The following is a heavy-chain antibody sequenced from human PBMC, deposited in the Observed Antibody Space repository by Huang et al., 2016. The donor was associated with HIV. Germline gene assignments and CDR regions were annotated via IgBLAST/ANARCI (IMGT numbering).Heavy chain of an antibody. V-gene: IGHV3-30-3*01. J-gene: IGHJ3*02. D-gene: IGHD5-18*01. CDR3: ARAKDTWDAYDI. CDR1: GFPFTTHA. CDR2: ISNDGSNN. Sequence: QVQLVESVGGVVQPGRSLRLSCAASGFPFTTHAMHWVRQAPGKGLEWVAGISNDGSNNYYADSVKGRFTISRDSSKSTLFLHMTSLRTEDTAVYYCARAKDTWDAYDIWGQGTMVIVSS.